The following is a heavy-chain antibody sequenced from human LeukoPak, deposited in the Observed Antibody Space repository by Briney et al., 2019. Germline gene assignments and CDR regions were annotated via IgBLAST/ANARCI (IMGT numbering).Heavy chain of an antibody. Sequence: KTSQTLSLTCTVSGASIRSGDYYWSWIRQPPGKGLEWIGYIYDSGSTYYNPSLKSRVTISVDTSKNQFSLKLSSVTAADTAVYYCARHSPFLEWLSFDYWGQGTLVTVSS. CDR1: GASIRSGDYY. CDR2: IYDSGST. CDR3: ARHSPFLEWLSFDY. D-gene: IGHD3-3*01. V-gene: IGHV4-30-4*01. J-gene: IGHJ4*02.